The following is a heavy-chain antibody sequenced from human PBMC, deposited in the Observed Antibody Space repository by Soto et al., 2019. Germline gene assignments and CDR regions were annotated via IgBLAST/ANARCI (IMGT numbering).Heavy chain of an antibody. CDR1: GGTFSSYT. CDR2: IIPILGIA. Sequence: SVKVSCKASGGTFSSYTISWVRQAPGQGLEWMGRIIPILGIANYAQNFQGRVTITADKSTSTAYMELSSLRSEDTAVYYCAADCSGGSCAIDYWGQGTLVTVSS. CDR3: AADCSGGSCAIDY. J-gene: IGHJ4*02. V-gene: IGHV1-69*02. D-gene: IGHD2-15*01.